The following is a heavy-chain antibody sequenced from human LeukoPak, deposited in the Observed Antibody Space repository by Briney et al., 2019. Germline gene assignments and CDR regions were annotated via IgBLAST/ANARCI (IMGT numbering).Heavy chain of an antibody. CDR1: GFTFSSYA. V-gene: IGHV3-30-3*01. J-gene: IGHJ3*02. D-gene: IGHD3-10*01. CDR2: ISYDGSNK. Sequence: PGGSLRLSCAASGFTFSSYAMHWVRQAPGKGLEWVAVISYDGSNKYYADSVKGRFTISRDNSKNTLYLQMNSLRAEDTAVYYCARVLSYYGSGSHDAFDIWGQGTMVTVSS. CDR3: ARVLSYYGSGSHDAFDI.